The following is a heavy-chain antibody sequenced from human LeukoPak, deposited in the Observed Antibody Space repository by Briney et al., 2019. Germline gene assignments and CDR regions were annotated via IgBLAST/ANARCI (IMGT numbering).Heavy chain of an antibody. J-gene: IGHJ4*02. CDR2: IKEDGSEK. V-gene: IGHV3-7*05. Sequence: PGGSLRLSCAASGFTFSSSWMTWVRQAPGKGLKYVANIKEDGSEKYYVDSVKGRFTISRDNAKNSLYLQMSSLRADDTAVYYCARDCGFHTFDYWGQGTLVTVSS. D-gene: IGHD2-21*01. CDR3: ARDCGFHTFDY. CDR1: GFTFSSSW.